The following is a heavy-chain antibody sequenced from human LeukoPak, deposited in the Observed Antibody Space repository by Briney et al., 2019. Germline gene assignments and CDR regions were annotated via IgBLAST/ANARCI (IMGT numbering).Heavy chain of an antibody. V-gene: IGHV3-7*01. CDR2: INRDGSGQ. D-gene: IGHD3-22*01. Sequence: GGSLRLSCAASGLIFSSYWMTWVRQAPGKGLEWVANINRDGSGQDYADSVKGRFTISRDNARNSLSLQMNSLRVEDTAVYYCARDPYDTLAYGAFDIWGQGTVVTVSS. J-gene: IGHJ3*02. CDR3: ARDPYDTLAYGAFDI. CDR1: GLIFSSYW.